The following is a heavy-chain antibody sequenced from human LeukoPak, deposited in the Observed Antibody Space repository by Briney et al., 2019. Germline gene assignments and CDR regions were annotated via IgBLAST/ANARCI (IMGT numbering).Heavy chain of an antibody. V-gene: IGHV3-9*01. D-gene: IGHD6-6*01. Sequence: GRSLRLSCAGSGFIFNNYAMHWVRQPPGKGLEWVSGISWNGGGMGYAVSVKGRFTISRDNAKNSLYLQMNSLRDEDTALYYCAKDITGGRSSPYFDSWGQGTLVTVSS. CDR3: AKDITGGRSSPYFDS. J-gene: IGHJ4*02. CDR2: ISWNGGGM. CDR1: GFIFNNYA.